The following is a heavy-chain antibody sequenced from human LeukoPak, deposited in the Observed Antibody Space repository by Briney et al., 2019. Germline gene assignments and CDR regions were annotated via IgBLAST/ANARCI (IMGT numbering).Heavy chain of an antibody. CDR1: GGTFSSYA. Sequence: SVNVSCKASGGTFSSYAISWVRQAPGQGLEWMGGIIPIFGTANYAQKFQGRVTITADESTSTAYMELSSLRSEDTAVYYCARLEGSYYLDDAFDIWGQGTMVTVSS. D-gene: IGHD1-26*01. V-gene: IGHV1-69*01. CDR2: IIPIFGTA. CDR3: ARLEGSYYLDDAFDI. J-gene: IGHJ3*02.